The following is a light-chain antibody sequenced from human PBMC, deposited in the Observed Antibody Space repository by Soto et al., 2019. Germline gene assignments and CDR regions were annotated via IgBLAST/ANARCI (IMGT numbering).Light chain of an antibody. CDR3: QQYNNWLRT. CDR1: QSVTNN. J-gene: IGKJ1*01. CDR2: GAS. V-gene: IGKV3-15*01. Sequence: EIVMTQSPANLSVSPGERATISCRASQSVTNNLAWYQQKPVQAPRLLIYGASTRATGIPARFSGSGSGTECTLTISSLQSEDFAVYYCQQYNNWLRTFGQGTKVEIK.